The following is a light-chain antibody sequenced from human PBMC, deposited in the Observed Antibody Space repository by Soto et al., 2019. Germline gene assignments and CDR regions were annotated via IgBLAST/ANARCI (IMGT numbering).Light chain of an antibody. CDR3: QQYYASSWT. J-gene: IGKJ1*01. V-gene: IGKV3-20*01. CDR2: AAS. CDR1: QSISSTY. Sequence: EIVLTQSPGTLSLSPGERATLSCRASQSISSTYLAWYRQKPGPAPRLLIYAASSRATGIPDRFSGSGSGTDFTLTISRLEPEDFAVYYCQQYYASSWTFGHGTRVEIK.